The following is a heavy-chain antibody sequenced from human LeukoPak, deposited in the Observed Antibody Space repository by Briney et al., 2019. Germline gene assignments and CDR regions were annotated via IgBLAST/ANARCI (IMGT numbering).Heavy chain of an antibody. CDR2: ISWNSGSI. J-gene: IGHJ4*02. CDR3: AKDKGYDILTGYYPFDY. Sequence: GGSLRLSCAASEFTFSSYAMSWVRQAPGKGLEWVSGISWNSGSIDYADSVKGRFTISRDNAKNSLYLQMNSLRAEDTALYYCAKDKGYDILTGYYPFDYWGQGTLVTVSS. CDR1: EFTFSSYA. D-gene: IGHD3-9*01. V-gene: IGHV3-9*01.